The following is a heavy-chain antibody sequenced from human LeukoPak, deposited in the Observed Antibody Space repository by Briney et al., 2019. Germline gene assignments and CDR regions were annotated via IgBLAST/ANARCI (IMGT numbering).Heavy chain of an antibody. CDR3: AINDYGDPYYFDY. CDR1: GFTFSSYW. D-gene: IGHD4-17*01. V-gene: IGHV3-7*01. Sequence: PGGSLRLSCAASGFTFSSYWMSWVRQAPGKGLEWVANIKQDGSEKYYVDSVKGRFTISRDNAKNSLYLRMNSLRAEDTAVYYCAINDYGDPYYFDYWGQGTLVTVSS. J-gene: IGHJ4*02. CDR2: IKQDGSEK.